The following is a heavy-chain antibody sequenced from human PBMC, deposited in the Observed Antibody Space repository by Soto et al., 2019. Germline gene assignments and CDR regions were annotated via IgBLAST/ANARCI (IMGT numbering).Heavy chain of an antibody. Sequence: SETLSLTCTVSGGSISSYYWSWIRQPPGKGLEWIGYIYYSGSTNYNPSLKSRVTISVDTSKNQFSLKLSSVTAADTAVYYCARHNYDFWSGYPAHLDYWGQGTLVTVSS. CDR3: ARHNYDFWSGYPAHLDY. V-gene: IGHV4-59*08. CDR1: GGSISSYY. CDR2: IYYSGST. J-gene: IGHJ4*02. D-gene: IGHD3-3*01.